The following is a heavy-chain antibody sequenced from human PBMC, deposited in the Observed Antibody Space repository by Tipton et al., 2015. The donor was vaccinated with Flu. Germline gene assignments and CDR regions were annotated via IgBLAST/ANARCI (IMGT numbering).Heavy chain of an antibody. D-gene: IGHD6-13*01. V-gene: IGHV1-46*01. J-gene: IGHJ4*02. CDR3: ARGALGYSSSWYDY. Sequence: QSGAEVKKPGASVKVSCQASGNTFTSYYIHWVRQAPGQGLGWMGMINPSGGSTTYAQKFQGRVTMTRDTSTSTVYMELSSLRSEDTAVYYCARGALGYSSSWYDYWGQGTPVTVSS. CDR2: INPSGGST. CDR1: GNTFTSYY.